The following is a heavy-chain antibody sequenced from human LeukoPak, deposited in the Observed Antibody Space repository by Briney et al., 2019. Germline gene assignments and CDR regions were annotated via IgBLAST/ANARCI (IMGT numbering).Heavy chain of an antibody. V-gene: IGHV1-2*02. J-gene: IGHJ4*02. CDR1: GYTFTDHY. CDR3: TTNAAALDY. D-gene: IGHD6-13*01. Sequence: ASVKVSCKASGYTFTDHYIHWVRQAPGQGLEWMGWMNPSDNGVNYAQKFQGRVAMTRDTSISTAYVEVTRLISDDTAVYYCTTNAAALDYWGQGTLVTVSS. CDR2: MNPSDNGV.